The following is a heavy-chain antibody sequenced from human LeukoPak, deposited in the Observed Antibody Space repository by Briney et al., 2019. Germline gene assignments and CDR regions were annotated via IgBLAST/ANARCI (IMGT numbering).Heavy chain of an antibody. CDR3: ARVHYDFWSGYFAWFDP. CDR1: GGSISSYY. V-gene: IGHV4-59*01. J-gene: IGHJ5*02. CDR2: IYYSGST. Sequence: SETLSLTCTVSGGSISSYYWSWIRQLPGKGLEWIGYIYYSGSTNYNPSLKSRVTISVDTSKNQFSLKLSSVTAADTAVYYCARVHYDFWSGYFAWFDPWGQGTLVTVSS. D-gene: IGHD3-3*01.